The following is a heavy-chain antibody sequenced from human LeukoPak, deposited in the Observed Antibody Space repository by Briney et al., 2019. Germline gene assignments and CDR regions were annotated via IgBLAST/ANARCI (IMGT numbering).Heavy chain of an antibody. D-gene: IGHD2/OR15-2a*01. V-gene: IGHV3-7*01. CDR1: GFTFGSYW. Sequence: GGSLRLSCAASGFTFGSYWMSWVRQAPGRGLEWVANIKEDGSEKNYVDSVRGRFSISRDNAKNSLYLQMSSLRAEDTAMYYCARGSRDSWGQGTLVTVSS. CDR3: ARGSRDS. CDR2: IKEDGSEK. J-gene: IGHJ4*02.